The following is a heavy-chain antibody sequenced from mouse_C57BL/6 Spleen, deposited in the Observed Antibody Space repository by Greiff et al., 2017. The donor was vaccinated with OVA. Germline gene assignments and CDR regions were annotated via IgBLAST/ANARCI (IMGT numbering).Heavy chain of an antibody. CDR2: ISSGGSYT. D-gene: IGHD1-1*01. Sequence: EVKLVESGGDLVKPGGSLKLSCAASGFTFSSYGMSWVRQTPDKRLEWVATISSGGSYTYYPDSVKGRFTISRDNAKNTLYLQMSSLKSEDTAMYYCARRDYYGSSWYFDVWGKGTTVTVSS. V-gene: IGHV5-6*02. CDR1: GFTFSSYG. J-gene: IGHJ1*03. CDR3: ARRDYYGSSWYFDV.